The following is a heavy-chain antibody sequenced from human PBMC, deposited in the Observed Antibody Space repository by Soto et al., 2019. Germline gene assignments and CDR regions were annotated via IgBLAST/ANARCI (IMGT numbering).Heavy chain of an antibody. Sequence: GGSLRLSCAASGFTFSSYAMSWVRRAPGKGLEWVSAISGRGGRTYYADSVKGRFTISRDNSKNTLYLQMNSLRAEDTAVYYCAKWLNGYAHGGFDYWGQGTLVTVSS. D-gene: IGHD5-12*01. CDR1: GFTFSSYA. CDR2: ISGRGGRT. CDR3: AKWLNGYAHGGFDY. J-gene: IGHJ4*02. V-gene: IGHV3-23*01.